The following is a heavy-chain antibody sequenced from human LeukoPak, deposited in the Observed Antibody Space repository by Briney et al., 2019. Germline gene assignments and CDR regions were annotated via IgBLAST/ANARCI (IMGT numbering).Heavy chain of an antibody. J-gene: IGHJ4*02. Sequence: SETLSLTCTVSGGSISSSSYYWGWIRQPPGKGLEWIGSIYYSGSTYYNPSLKSRVTISVDTSKNQFSLKLSSVPAADTAVYYCARHADHYYFDCWGQGTLVTVSS. V-gene: IGHV4-39*01. CDR1: GGSISSSSYY. CDR3: ARHADHYYFDC. CDR2: IYYSGST.